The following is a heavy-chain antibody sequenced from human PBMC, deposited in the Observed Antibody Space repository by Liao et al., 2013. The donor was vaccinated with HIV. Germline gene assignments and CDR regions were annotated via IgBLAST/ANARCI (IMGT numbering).Heavy chain of an antibody. CDR3: ALWVNDFWSDYRTM. J-gene: IGHJ4*02. Sequence: QVQLQQSGAGLLKPSETLSLTCTVYGGSLSGFYWSWIRQSPGKGLEWIGEIHYGGTSHYNPSLKSRVTISVDTSKNQFSLKLSSVTAADTAVYYCALWVNDFWSDYRTMWGQGTLVTVSS. CDR2: IHYGGTS. V-gene: IGHV4-34*02. D-gene: IGHD3-3*01. CDR1: GGSLSGFY.